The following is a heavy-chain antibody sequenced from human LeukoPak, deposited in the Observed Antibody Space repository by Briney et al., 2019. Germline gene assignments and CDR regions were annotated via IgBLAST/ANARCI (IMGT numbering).Heavy chain of an antibody. CDR3: ARGRAYYDSSGVDY. CDR1: GGSFSGYY. V-gene: IGHV4-34*01. Sequence: SETLSLTCAVYGGSFSGYYWSWSRQPPGKGLEWIGEINHSGSTNYNPSLKSRVTISVDTSKNQFSLKLSSVTAADTVVYYCARGRAYYDSSGVDYWGQGTLVTVSS. CDR2: INHSGST. J-gene: IGHJ4*02. D-gene: IGHD3-22*01.